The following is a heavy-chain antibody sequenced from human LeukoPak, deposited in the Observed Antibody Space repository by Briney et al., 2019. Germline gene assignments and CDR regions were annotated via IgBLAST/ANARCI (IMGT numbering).Heavy chain of an antibody. CDR3: ARVHLCSSICYTDRYYYYVDV. D-gene: IGHD2-2*02. Sequence: GGSLRLSCAASGFTFSSYAMSWVRQAPGKGLEWVSAISGSGGSTYYADSVKGRFTISRDNSKNTLYLQMNSLRAEDTAVYSFARVHLCSSICYTDRYYYYVDVLGKRATLSV. V-gene: IGHV3-23*01. CDR1: GFTFSSYA. CDR2: ISGSGGST. J-gene: IGHJ6*03.